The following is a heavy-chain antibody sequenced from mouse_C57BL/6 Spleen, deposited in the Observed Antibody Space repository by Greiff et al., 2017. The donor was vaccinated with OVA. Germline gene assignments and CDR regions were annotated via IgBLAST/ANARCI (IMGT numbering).Heavy chain of an antibody. CDR1: GYTFTSYD. Sequence: QVQLQQSGPELVKPGASVKLSCKASGYTFTSYDINWVKQRPGQGLEWLLWIYPLDCSPNYNEKFKSKATLTVDTSSSTAYMELHSLTSEDSAVYFCARLISSSYDYWGQGTTLTVSS. D-gene: IGHD1-1*01. CDR3: ARLISSSYDY. V-gene: IGHV1-85*01. CDR2: IYPLDCSP. J-gene: IGHJ2*01.